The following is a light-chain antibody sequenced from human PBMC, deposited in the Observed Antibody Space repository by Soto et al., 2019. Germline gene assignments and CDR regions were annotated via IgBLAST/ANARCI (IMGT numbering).Light chain of an antibody. CDR2: EVS. V-gene: IGLV2-14*01. CDR1: SSDVGGYNY. CDR3: SSYTTSRIL. J-gene: IGLJ2*01. Sequence: QSVLTQPASVSGSPGQSITISCTGTSSDVGGYNYVSWYQQHPGKAPKLMIYEVSNRPSGVSNRFSGSKPGNTASLTISGLQAEDEADYYCSSYTTSRILFGGGTKLTVL.